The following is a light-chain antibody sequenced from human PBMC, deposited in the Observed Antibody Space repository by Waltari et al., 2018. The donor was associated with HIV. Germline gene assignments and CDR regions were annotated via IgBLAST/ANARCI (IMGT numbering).Light chain of an antibody. V-gene: IGLV2-11*01. J-gene: IGLJ2*01. CDR2: DVT. CDR1: SSDIGNYNY. Sequence: QSALTQPRSVSGSPGQSVTISCTGTSSDIGNYNYSSWYQQHPGKVPKLMIYDVTKRPSGVPDRFSGSKSDNTASLTISGLQAEDEADYYCCSYSATYTFAVLFGGGTKLTVL. CDR3: CSYSATYTFAVL.